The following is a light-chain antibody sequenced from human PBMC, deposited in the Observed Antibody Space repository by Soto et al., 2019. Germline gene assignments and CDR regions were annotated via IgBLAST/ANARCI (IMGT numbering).Light chain of an antibody. V-gene: IGKV1-9*01. J-gene: IGKJ2*01. CDR1: QSIVTY. Sequence: DIQMTQSASSLSASVEDRFTIACRASQSIVTYLNWHLQKPGKAPKLLIYAASNLQSGVPSRFSGSGSGTEFTLTISSLQHDDFATYYCQHYNSYPYTFGQGTKVDI. CDR3: QHYNSYPYT. CDR2: AAS.